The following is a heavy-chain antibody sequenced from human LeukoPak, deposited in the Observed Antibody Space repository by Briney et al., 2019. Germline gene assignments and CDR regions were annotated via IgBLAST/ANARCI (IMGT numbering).Heavy chain of an antibody. CDR1: GFTFSSYA. D-gene: IGHD2-2*01. V-gene: IGHV3-23*01. CDR2: ISGSGGST. J-gene: IGHJ1*01. CDR3: AKGYCSSTSCSSEYFQH. Sequence: PGGSLRLSCAASGFTFSSYAMSWVRQAPGKGLEWVSAISGSGGSTYYADSVKGRFTISRDNSKNTLYLQMNSLRAEDTAVYYCAKGYCSSTSCSSEYFQHWGQGTLVTVSS.